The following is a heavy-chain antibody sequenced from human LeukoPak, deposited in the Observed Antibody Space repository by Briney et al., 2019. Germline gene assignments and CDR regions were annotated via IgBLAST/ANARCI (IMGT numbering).Heavy chain of an antibody. V-gene: IGHV4-59*08. CDR1: GGSISSYY. Sequence: SETLSLTCTVSGGSISSYYWSWIRQPPGKGLERIGYIYYSGSTNYNPSLKSRVTISVDTSKNQFSLKLTSVTAADTAVYYCARIDYSDLHFSLWGLGAPVTVSS. J-gene: IGHJ4*02. CDR2: IYYSGST. D-gene: IGHD3-22*01. CDR3: ARIDYSDLHFSL.